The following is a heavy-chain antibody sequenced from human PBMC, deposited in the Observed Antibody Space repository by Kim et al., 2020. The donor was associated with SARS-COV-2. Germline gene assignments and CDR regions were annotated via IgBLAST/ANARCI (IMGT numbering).Heavy chain of an antibody. CDR3: ARDWPLDY. CDR2: ISGSGSTK. Sequence: GGSLRLSCAASGFTFTTYDMNWVRQAPGKGLQWVSFISGSGSTKYYADSVKGRFTISRDNAKNSLYLQMNSLKAEDTAVYYCARDWPLDYWVQGTLVTV. V-gene: IGHV3-48*03. J-gene: IGHJ4*02. CDR1: GFTFTTYD.